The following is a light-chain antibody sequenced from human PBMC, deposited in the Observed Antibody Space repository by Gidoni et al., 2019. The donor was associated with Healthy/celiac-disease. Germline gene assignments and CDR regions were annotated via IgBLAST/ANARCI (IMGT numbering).Light chain of an antibody. V-gene: IGKV1-39*01. CDR3: QQSYSTPWT. J-gene: IGKJ2*02. CDR1: QSISSY. Sequence: DIQMTQSPSSLSASVGDRVTITCRASQSISSYLNWYQQKPGKAPKLLIYAASSLQSGVPSRVSCSGSGTDFTLTISSLQPEDFATYYCQQSYSTPWTFGQGTKLEIK. CDR2: AAS.